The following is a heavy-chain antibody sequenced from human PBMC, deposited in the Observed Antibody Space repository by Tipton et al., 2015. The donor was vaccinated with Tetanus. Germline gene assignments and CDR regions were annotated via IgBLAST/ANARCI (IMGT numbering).Heavy chain of an antibody. V-gene: IGHV4-59*12. J-gene: IGHJ4*02. CDR1: RGPISSYY. Sequence: LRLSCTVSRGPISSYYWSWIRQPPGKGLEWIASIYFEGSTYYSPSLKSRVNISVDTSKNQFSLRLTSVTAADAAVYFCARGLPREPFYFDYWGQGKEVTVSS. CDR2: IYFEGST. D-gene: IGHD1-26*01. CDR3: ARGLPREPFYFDY.